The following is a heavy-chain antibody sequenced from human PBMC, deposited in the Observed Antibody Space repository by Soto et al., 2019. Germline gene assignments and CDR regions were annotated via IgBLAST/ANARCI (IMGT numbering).Heavy chain of an antibody. J-gene: IGHJ4*02. CDR2: IYWDDDK. V-gene: IGHV2-5*02. Sequence: QITLKESGPTLVKPTQTLTLTCTFSGFSLSTSGVGVGWIRQPPGKALEWLALIYWDDDKRYSPSLKSRLTITKDTSKNQVVLTMTNMDPVDTATYYCAHTELGYCTNGVCYPGDKRFDYWGQGTLVTVSS. CDR1: GFSLSTSGVG. CDR3: AHTELGYCTNGVCYPGDKRFDY. D-gene: IGHD2-8*01.